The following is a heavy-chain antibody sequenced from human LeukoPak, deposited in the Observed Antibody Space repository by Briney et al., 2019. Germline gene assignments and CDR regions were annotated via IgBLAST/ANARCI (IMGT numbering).Heavy chain of an antibody. J-gene: IGHJ4*02. CDR3: ASRRIMIMFGGVIAAFDY. CDR1: GGSFSGYY. V-gene: IGHV4-34*01. CDR2: INHSGST. Sequence: SETLSLTCAVYGGSFSGYYWSWIRQPPGKGLEWIGEINHSGSTNYNPSLKSRVTISVDTSKNQFSLKLSSVIAADTAVYYCASRRIMIMFGGVIAAFDYWGQGTLVTVSS. D-gene: IGHD3-16*02.